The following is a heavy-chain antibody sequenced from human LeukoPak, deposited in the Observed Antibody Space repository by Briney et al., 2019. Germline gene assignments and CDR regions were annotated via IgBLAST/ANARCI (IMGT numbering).Heavy chain of an antibody. J-gene: IGHJ4*02. Sequence: GGSLKLSRAASGFTFSSYAMSWVRQAPGKGLEWVSAISGSGGSTFYADSVKGRFTISRDNSKNTLYLQMNSLRAEDTAIYYCVATVTILDYWGQGTLVTVSS. CDR1: GFTFSSYA. V-gene: IGHV3-23*01. CDR3: VATVTILDY. D-gene: IGHD4-17*01. CDR2: ISGSGGST.